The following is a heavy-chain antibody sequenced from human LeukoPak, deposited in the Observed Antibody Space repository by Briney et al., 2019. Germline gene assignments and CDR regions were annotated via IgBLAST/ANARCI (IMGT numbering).Heavy chain of an antibody. D-gene: IGHD3-22*01. Sequence: GGSLRLSCAASGFTFSSYEMNWVRQAPGKGLEWVSYISSSGSTIYYADSVEGRFTISRDNAKNSLYLQMNSLRAEDTAVYYCARAPYYYDSSGYYQSWYWFDPWGQGTLVTVSS. J-gene: IGHJ5*02. CDR2: ISSSGSTI. CDR3: ARAPYYYDSSGYYQSWYWFDP. CDR1: GFTFSSYE. V-gene: IGHV3-48*03.